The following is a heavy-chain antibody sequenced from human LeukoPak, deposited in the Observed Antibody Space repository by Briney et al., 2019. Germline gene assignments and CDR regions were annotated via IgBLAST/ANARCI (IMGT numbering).Heavy chain of an antibody. Sequence: GSLRLSCAASGFTFSGYAMSWIRQPPGKGLEWIAYISDIGSTNYNPSLKSRVTISLDTSKNQFSLKLSSVTAADTAVYYCAGHHPRNTVDFWGQGTLVTVSS. CDR1: GFTFSGYA. J-gene: IGHJ4*02. V-gene: IGHV4-59*08. CDR2: ISDIGST. CDR3: AGHHPRNTVDF. D-gene: IGHD2-8*02.